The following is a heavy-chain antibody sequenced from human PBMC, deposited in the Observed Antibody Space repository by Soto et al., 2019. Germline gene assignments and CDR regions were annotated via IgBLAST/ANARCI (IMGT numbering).Heavy chain of an antibody. J-gene: IGHJ4*02. CDR2: IVPIFGSV. Sequence: QVQLVQSGPEVKKPGSSVNVSCKTSGGVFSTFVITWVRQAPGQGLEWMGQIVPIFGSVKYAQKFQGRVTLTADKGTRTAFMELSGLRFEDTAVYYCAVAGLPFEYWGQGTLVTVFS. CDR3: AVAGLPFEY. D-gene: IGHD6-19*01. V-gene: IGHV1-69*06. CDR1: GGVFSTFV.